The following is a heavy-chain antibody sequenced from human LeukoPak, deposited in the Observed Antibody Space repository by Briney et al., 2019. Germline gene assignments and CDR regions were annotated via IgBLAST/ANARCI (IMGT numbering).Heavy chain of an antibody. CDR1: GLNFDVYA. J-gene: IGHJ4*02. V-gene: IGHV3-43*02. CDR2: ISADGGST. Sequence: GGSLRLSCGASGLNFDVYAMHWVRQAPRKGLQWISLISADGGSTYYADSVKGRFTISRDNSRNSLYLQMNSLTTEDTAFYYCAKDKAGTIVWYGRWAIGLFDYWGQGTLLTVSS. CDR3: AKDKAGTIVWYGRWAIGLFDY. D-gene: IGHD6-13*01.